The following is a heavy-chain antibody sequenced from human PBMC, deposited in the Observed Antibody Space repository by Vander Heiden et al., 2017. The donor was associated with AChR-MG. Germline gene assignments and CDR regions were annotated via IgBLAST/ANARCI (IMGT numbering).Heavy chain of an antibody. V-gene: IGHV2-70*04. Sequence: QVTLKESGPALVKPTQTLTLTCTFSGFSLSTSGMRVSWIRQPPGKALEWLARIDWDDDKFYSTSLKTRLTISKDTSRNQVVLTMTNMDPVDTATYYCARMDNSGDLFDYWGQGTRVTVSS. J-gene: IGHJ4*02. CDR2: IDWDDDK. D-gene: IGHD6-19*01. CDR3: ARMDNSGDLFDY. CDR1: GFSLSTSGMR.